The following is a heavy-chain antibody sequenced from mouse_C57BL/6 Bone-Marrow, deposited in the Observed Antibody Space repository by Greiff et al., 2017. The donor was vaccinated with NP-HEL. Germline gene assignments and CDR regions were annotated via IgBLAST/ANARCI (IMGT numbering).Heavy chain of an antibody. CDR3: ARGSYYFLDY. J-gene: IGHJ2*01. Sequence: EVQRVESGGGLVKPGGSLKLSCAASGFTFSSYAMSWVRQTPEKRLEWVATISDGGSYTYYPDNVKGRFTISRDNAKNNLYLQMSHLKSEDTAMYYCARGSYYFLDYWGQGTTLTVSS. CDR2: ISDGGSYT. CDR1: GFTFSSYA. V-gene: IGHV5-4*01. D-gene: IGHD2-10*01.